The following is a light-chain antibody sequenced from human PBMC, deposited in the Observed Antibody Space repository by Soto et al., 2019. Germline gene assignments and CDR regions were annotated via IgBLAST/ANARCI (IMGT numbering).Light chain of an antibody. CDR1: NIGSKS. J-gene: IGLJ1*01. CDR3: HVWDSSSDHYV. CDR2: DDS. V-gene: IGLV3-21*02. Sequence: SYELTQPPSESVAPGQTARITCGGNNIGSKSVHWYQQKPGQAPVLVVYDDSDRPSGNPERFSGSNSGNTATLTISRVEAGDEADYYCHVWDSSSDHYVFGTGTKVTVL.